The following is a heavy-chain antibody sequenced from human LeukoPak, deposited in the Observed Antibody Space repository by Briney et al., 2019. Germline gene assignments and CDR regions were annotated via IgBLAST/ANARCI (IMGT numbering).Heavy chain of an antibody. D-gene: IGHD6-13*01. V-gene: IGHV1-69*05. CDR2: IIPIFGTA. Sequence: SVTVSFKASGGTFISYAISWVRQAPGQGLEWMGGIIPIFGTANYAQKFQGRVTITTDESTSTAYMELSSLRSEDTAVYYCALSSSPASRYFDYWGQGTLVTVSS. CDR3: ALSSSPASRYFDY. J-gene: IGHJ4*02. CDR1: GGTFISYA.